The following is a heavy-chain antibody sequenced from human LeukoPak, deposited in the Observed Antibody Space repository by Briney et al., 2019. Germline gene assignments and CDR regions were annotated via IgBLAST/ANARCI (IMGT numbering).Heavy chain of an antibody. CDR1: GGSVSSGSYY. D-gene: IGHD6-19*01. J-gene: IGHJ4*02. CDR2: IYYSGST. CDR3: ASQQWLVTRPFDY. Sequence: SETLSLTCTVSGGSVSSGSYYWGWLRQPPGKGLEWVGYIYYSGSTNYNPSLKSRVTISVDTSKNQLSLKLSSVTAADTAVYYCASQQWLVTRPFDYWGQGTLVTVSS. V-gene: IGHV4-61*01.